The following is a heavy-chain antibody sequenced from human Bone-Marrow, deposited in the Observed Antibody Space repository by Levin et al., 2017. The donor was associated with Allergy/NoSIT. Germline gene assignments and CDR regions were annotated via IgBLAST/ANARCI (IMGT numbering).Heavy chain of an antibody. CDR2: IYASGSA. J-gene: IGHJ4*02. CDR3: ARVNLGVAGKVDYLDY. Sequence: LSLTCAASGLTVSNTYMSWVRQAPGKGLEWISVIYASGSAYYSDSVKGRFTISRDNSKNTLYLQMNSLRDEDTAVYYCARVNLGVAGKVDYLDYWGQGTLVTVSS. V-gene: IGHV3-66*02. CDR1: GLTVSNTY. D-gene: IGHD6-19*01.